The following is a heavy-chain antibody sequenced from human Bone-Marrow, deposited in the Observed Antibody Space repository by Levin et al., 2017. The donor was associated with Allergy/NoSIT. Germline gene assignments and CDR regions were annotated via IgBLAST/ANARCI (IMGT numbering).Heavy chain of an antibody. CDR2: IGSTI. Sequence: QPSETLSLTCAASGFTFSSYSMSWFRQAPGKGLEWVSYIGSTIYYADSVKGRFTISRDNAKNSLYLQMNSLRDEDTAVYYCARVRSGYWYDYWGQGTLVTVSS. CDR1: GFTFSSYS. CDR3: ARVRSGYWYDY. V-gene: IGHV3-48*02. J-gene: IGHJ4*02. D-gene: IGHD3-22*01.